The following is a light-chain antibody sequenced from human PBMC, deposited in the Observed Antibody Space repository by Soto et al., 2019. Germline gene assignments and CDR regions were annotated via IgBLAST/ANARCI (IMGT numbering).Light chain of an antibody. J-gene: IGLJ3*02. Sequence: QHVLTQPASVSGSPGQSITISCTGTSSDVGSYNLVSWYQQHPGKAPKLMIYEGSKRPSGVSNRFSGSKSGNTASLTISGLQAEDEADYYCCSYAGSSTWVFGGGTKLTVL. CDR2: EGS. CDR1: SSDVGSYNL. CDR3: CSYAGSSTWV. V-gene: IGLV2-23*01.